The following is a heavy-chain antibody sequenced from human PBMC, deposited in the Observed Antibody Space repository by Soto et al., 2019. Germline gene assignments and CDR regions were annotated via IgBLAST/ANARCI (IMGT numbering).Heavy chain of an antibody. CDR3: ARCSQYSINYYYYYIDV. V-gene: IGHV1-69*02. J-gene: IGHJ6*03. CDR1: GGTFSSYT. CDR2: IIPILGIA. D-gene: IGHD6-6*01. Sequence: QVQLVQSGAEVKKPGSSVKVSCKASGGTFSSYTISWVRQAPGQGLEWMGRIIPILGIANYAQKFQGRVTITADKSTSTAYMELSSLRSDDTAVYYCARCSQYSINYYYYYIDVWGKGTTVTVSS.